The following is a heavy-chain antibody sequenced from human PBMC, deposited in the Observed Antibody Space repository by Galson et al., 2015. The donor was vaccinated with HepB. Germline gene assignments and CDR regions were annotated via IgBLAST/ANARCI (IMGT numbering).Heavy chain of an antibody. V-gene: IGHV3-23*01. CDR3: PASGFGTLPQFDS. Sequence: SLRLSCAASGFTFSSYAMSWVRQAPGKGLEWVSAISGSGGSTYYADSVKGRFTISRDNSKNTLYLQMNSLRAEDTAVYYCPASGFGTLPQFDSWGQGTLVTVSS. D-gene: IGHD1-14*01. J-gene: IGHJ4*02. CDR1: GFTFSSYA. CDR2: ISGSGGST.